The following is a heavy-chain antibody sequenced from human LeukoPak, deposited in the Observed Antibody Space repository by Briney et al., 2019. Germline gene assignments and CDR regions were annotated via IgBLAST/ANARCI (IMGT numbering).Heavy chain of an antibody. J-gene: IGHJ4*02. D-gene: IGHD4-17*01. Sequence: GGSLRPSCAASGFTFSSYAMHWVRQAPGKGLEYVSAISSNGGSTYYANSVKGRFTISRDNSKNTLYLQMGSLRAEDMAVYYCAIVHYGDYSCFDYWGQGTLVTVSS. CDR3: AIVHYGDYSCFDY. CDR1: GFTFSSYA. V-gene: IGHV3-64*01. CDR2: ISSNGGST.